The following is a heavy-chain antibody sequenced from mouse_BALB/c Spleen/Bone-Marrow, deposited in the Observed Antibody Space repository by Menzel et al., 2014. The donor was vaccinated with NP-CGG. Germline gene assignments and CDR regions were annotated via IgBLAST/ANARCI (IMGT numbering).Heavy chain of an antibody. CDR2: ISGGGSYT. Sequence: EVQLQQSGGGLVKPGGSLKLSCAASGFTFSSYGMSWVRQTPEKRLEWVATISGGGSYTYYPDSVKGRFTISRGNAKNNLYLQMSSLRSEDTALYYCARQNGNYGYYYAMDYWGQGTSVTDSS. CDR3: ARQNGNYGYYYAMDY. J-gene: IGHJ4*01. CDR1: GFTFSSYG. D-gene: IGHD2-1*01. V-gene: IGHV5-9-2*01.